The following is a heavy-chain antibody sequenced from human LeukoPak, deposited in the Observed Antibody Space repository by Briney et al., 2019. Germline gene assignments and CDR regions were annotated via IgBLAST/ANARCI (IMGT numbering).Heavy chain of an antibody. CDR1: GGSFSGYY. V-gene: IGHV4-34*01. J-gene: IGHJ4*02. CDR3: ARGRVGADY. Sequence: SVTLSLTCAVYGGSFSGYYWSWIRQPPGKGLEWIGEINHSGSTNYNPSLKSRVTISVDTSKNQFSLKLSSVTAADTAVYYCARGRVGADYWGQGTLVTVSS. CDR2: INHSGST. D-gene: IGHD1-26*01.